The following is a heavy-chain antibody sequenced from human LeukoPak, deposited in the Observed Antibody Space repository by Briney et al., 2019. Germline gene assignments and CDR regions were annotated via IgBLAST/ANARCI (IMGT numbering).Heavy chain of an antibody. Sequence: GGSLRLSCGASGFTFSDHDMHWVRQAPGKGLEWVTFIRKDGSHKFYVDSVRGRFTISRDNSKNTVSLQMNSLRAEDTAVYYCAELGITMIGGVWGKGTTVTISS. CDR3: AELGITMIGGV. CDR2: IRKDGSHK. CDR1: GFTFSDHD. D-gene: IGHD3-10*02. J-gene: IGHJ6*04. V-gene: IGHV3-30*02.